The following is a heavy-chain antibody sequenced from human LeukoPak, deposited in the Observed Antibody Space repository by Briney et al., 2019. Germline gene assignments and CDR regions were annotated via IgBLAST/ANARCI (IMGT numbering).Heavy chain of an antibody. J-gene: IGHJ4*02. V-gene: IGHV4-4*07. CDR3: AREGGPYRPLDY. CDR2: IQSTGNT. Sequence: PSETLSLTCSVSLGSVTSYHWSWIQQPAGKGLEWIGRIQSTGNTNYNPSLKSRVTMSVDTSKNQLSLKLTSVTAADTAVYYCAREGGPYRPLDYSGQGTLVTVAS. CDR1: LGSVTSYH.